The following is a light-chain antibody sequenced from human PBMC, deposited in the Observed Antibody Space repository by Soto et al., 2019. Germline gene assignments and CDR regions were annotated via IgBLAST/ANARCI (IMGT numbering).Light chain of an antibody. CDR3: AAWDDSLSAWV. Sequence: QSALTQPPSASGSPGQSVIISCTGTSSDVGGYNYVSWFQQHPGKVPKLIIHEVNQRPSGVPDRFSGSKSGNTASLTVSGLQAEDEADYFCAAWDDSLSAWVFGGGTKLTVL. J-gene: IGLJ3*02. CDR1: SSDVGGYNY. V-gene: IGLV2-8*01. CDR2: EVN.